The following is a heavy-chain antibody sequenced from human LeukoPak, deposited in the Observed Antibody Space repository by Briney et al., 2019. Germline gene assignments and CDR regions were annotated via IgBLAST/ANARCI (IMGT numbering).Heavy chain of an antibody. CDR1: GFTVSSNY. Sequence: GGSLRLSCAVSGFTVSSNYMSWVRQAPGKGLEWVSVIYGGGSTYYADSVKGRFTISRDNPKNTLYLQMNSLRAEDTAVYYCARGVAAAGSGVPVWGQGTLVTVSS. J-gene: IGHJ4*02. CDR2: IYGGGST. CDR3: ARGVAAAGSGVPV. V-gene: IGHV3-66*01. D-gene: IGHD6-13*01.